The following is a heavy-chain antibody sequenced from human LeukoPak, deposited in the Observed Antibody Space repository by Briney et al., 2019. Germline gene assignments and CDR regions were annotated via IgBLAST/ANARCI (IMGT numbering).Heavy chain of an antibody. J-gene: IGHJ6*03. V-gene: IGHV3-48*03. CDR1: GLTFSRYE. CDR2: ISSSGSTI. Sequence: GGSLRLSCAASGLTFSRYEMNWVRHAPGKGLEWVSYISSSGSTIYYAESVKGRFTISRDTAKNSLYLQLNRLRAEDTAVYSCARNLPYCSSTSCYTPQGDYYYMDVWGKGTRVSVSS. D-gene: IGHD2-2*02. CDR3: ARNLPYCSSTSCYTPQGDYYYMDV.